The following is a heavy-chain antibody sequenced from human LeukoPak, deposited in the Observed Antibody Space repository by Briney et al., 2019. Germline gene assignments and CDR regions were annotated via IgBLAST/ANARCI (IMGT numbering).Heavy chain of an antibody. CDR3: ARTTEGGYTYSYFYYYYMDV. Sequence: ASVKVSCKASGYTFTDYYIHWVRQAPGQGLEWMGWINPNSDYTFYAQKFQGRVTLTRDTSISTVYMDLSRLRSDDTAVYYCARTTEGGYTYSYFYYYYMDVWGKGTTVTISS. V-gene: IGHV1-2*02. CDR2: INPNSDYT. D-gene: IGHD5-18*01. J-gene: IGHJ6*03. CDR1: GYTFTDYY.